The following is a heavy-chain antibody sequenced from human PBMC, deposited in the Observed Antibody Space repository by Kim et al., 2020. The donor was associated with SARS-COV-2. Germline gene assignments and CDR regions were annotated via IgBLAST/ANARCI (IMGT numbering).Heavy chain of an antibody. Sequence: SVKVSCKASGGTFSSYTISWVRQAPGQGLEWMGRIIPILGIANYAQKFQGRVTITADKSTSTAYMELSSLRSEDTAVYYCARDLYLPRHCSSTSCYGYYGMDVWGQGTTVTVSS. CDR1: GGTFSSYT. J-gene: IGHJ6*02. D-gene: IGHD2-2*01. V-gene: IGHV1-69*04. CDR3: ARDLYLPRHCSSTSCYGYYGMDV. CDR2: IIPILGIA.